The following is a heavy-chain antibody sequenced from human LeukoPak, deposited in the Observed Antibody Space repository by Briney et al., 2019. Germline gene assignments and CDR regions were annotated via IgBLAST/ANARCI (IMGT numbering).Heavy chain of an antibody. CDR2: IYYSGST. J-gene: IGHJ4*02. CDR3: AREGDGDGYNAYYFDY. D-gene: IGHD5-24*01. Sequence: SETLSLTCTVSGGSIRNYYWSWIWQPPGKGLEWIGYIYYSGSTKYNPSLKSRVTIFVDTSKNQFSLKLRSVAAADTAVYYCAREGDGDGYNAYYFDYWGQGTLVTVSS. V-gene: IGHV4-59*01. CDR1: GGSIRNYY.